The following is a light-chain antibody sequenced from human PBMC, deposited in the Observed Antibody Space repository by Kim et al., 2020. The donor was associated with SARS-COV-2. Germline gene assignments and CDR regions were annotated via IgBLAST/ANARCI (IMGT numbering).Light chain of an antibody. J-gene: IGLJ2*01. Sequence: PGQSITVSCTRTSTDVGNYSPVSWYQQYPGEAPKLIIFEGYKRPSGVSNRFSGSRSGNTASLTISGLRAEDEADYYCCSYAGSITLFGGGTQLTVL. V-gene: IGLV2-23*01. CDR3: CSYAGSITL. CDR1: STDVGNYSP. CDR2: EGY.